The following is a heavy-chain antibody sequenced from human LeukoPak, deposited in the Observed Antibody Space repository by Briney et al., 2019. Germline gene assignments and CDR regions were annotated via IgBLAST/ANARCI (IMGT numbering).Heavy chain of an antibody. D-gene: IGHD3-9*01. CDR1: GGSISSGSYY. V-gene: IGHV4-61*02. Sequence: SETLSLTCTVSGGSISSGSYYWSWIRQPAGQGLEYIGRMYTSGSTNYNPSLKSRVTISVDTSKNQFSLKLSSVTAADTAVYYCARPYILTGYYIVWGQGTLVTVSS. CDR3: ARPYILTGYYIV. CDR2: MYTSGST. J-gene: IGHJ4*02.